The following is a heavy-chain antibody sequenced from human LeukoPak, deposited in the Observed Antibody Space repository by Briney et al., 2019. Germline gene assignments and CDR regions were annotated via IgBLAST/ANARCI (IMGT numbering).Heavy chain of an antibody. CDR2: INPNSGGT. J-gene: IGHJ4*02. CDR1: GYTFTGYY. Sequence: ASVKVSCKASGYTFTGYYMHWVRQAPGQGLEWMGWINPNSGGTNYAQKLQGRVTMTRDTSISTAYMELSRLRSDDTAVYYCARRGYDNGGDFDYWGQGTLVTVSS. D-gene: IGHD5-12*01. CDR3: ARRGYDNGGDFDY. V-gene: IGHV1-2*02.